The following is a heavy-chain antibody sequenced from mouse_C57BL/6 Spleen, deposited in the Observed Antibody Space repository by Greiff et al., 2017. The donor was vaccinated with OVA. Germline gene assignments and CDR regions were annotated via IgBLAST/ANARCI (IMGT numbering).Heavy chain of an antibody. J-gene: IGHJ2*01. CDR1: GYSITSGYY. D-gene: IGHD1-1*01. V-gene: IGHV3-6*01. CDR3: ARGELYGVDY. Sequence: EVKLMESGPGLVKPSQSLSLTCSVTGYSITSGYYWNWIRQFPGNKLEWMGYISYDGSNNYNPSLKNRISITRDTSKNQFFLKLNSVTTGDTATYYGARGELYGVDYWGQGTTLTVSS. CDR2: ISYDGSN.